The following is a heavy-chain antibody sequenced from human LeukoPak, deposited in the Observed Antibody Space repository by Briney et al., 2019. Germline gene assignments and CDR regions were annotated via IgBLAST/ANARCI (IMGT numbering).Heavy chain of an antibody. D-gene: IGHD3-10*01. Sequence: SETLSLTCTVSGGSISSYYWSWIRQPAGKGLEWIGRIYTSGSTNYNPSLKSRVTISVDTSKNQFSLKLSSVTAADTAVYYCARELWFGDLYYMDVWGKGTTVTISS. CDR1: GGSISSYY. V-gene: IGHV4-4*07. CDR3: ARELWFGDLYYMDV. J-gene: IGHJ6*03. CDR2: IYTSGST.